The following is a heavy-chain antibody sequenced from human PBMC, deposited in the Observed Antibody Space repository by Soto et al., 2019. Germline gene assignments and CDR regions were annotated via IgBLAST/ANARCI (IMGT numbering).Heavy chain of an antibody. V-gene: IGHV1-8*01. CDR1: GYTFTSYD. J-gene: IGHJ6*02. CDR2: MNPNSGNT. CDR3: ARGAAIYPYYYYYGMDV. D-gene: IGHD5-18*01. Sequence: ASVKVSCKASGYTFTSYDINWVRQATGQGLEWMGWMNPNSGNTGYAQKFQGRVTMTRNTSISTAYMELSSLRSEDTAVYYCARGAAIYPYYYYYGMDVWGQGTTVTVSS.